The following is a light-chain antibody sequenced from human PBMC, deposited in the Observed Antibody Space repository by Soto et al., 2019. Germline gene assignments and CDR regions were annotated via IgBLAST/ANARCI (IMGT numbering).Light chain of an antibody. V-gene: IGKV1-39*01. CDR1: QSISSY. Sequence: DIQMTQSPSSLSASVGDRVTITCRASQSISSYLNWYQQKPGKAPKLLIYAASSLQSGVTSRFSGRGSGTDFALTISSLQPEDFATYYCQQSYSTPQTFGQGTRLEIK. CDR2: AAS. J-gene: IGKJ5*01. CDR3: QQSYSTPQT.